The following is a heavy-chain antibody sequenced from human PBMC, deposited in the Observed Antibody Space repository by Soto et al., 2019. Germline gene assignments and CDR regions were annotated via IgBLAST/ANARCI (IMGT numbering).Heavy chain of an antibody. Sequence: PGGSLRLSCAASGFTFSSYGMHWVRQAPGKGLEWVAVMWYDGSNKYYADSVKGRFTISRDNSKNTLYLQMNSLRAEDTAVYYCGRDNGYYDSSGYYFDYWGQGTLVTVSS. CDR2: MWYDGSNK. J-gene: IGHJ4*02. CDR1: GFTFSSYG. CDR3: GRDNGYYDSSGYYFDY. D-gene: IGHD3-22*01. V-gene: IGHV3-33*01.